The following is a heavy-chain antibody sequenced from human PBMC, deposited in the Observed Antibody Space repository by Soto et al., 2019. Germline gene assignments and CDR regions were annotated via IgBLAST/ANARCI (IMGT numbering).Heavy chain of an antibody. V-gene: IGHV1-18*04. CDR2: ISAYNGNT. CDR3: ASRTVLLYCSSTSCFGETQYGMDV. Sequence: EAAVEVSCKASGYTFTSYGISWVRQAPGQGREGMGWISAYNGNTNYAQKLQGRVTMTTDTSTSTAYMELRSPRSDDTAVYYCASRTVLLYCSSTSCFGETQYGMDVWGQGTTVTVSS. CDR1: GYTFTSYG. J-gene: IGHJ6*02. D-gene: IGHD2-2*01.